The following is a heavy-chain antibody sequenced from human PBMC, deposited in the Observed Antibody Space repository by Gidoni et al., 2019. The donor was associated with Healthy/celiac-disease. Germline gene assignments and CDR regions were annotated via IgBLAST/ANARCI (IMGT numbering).Heavy chain of an antibody. J-gene: IGHJ4*02. V-gene: IGHV3-9*01. CDR2: ISWNSGSL. CDR3: AKTSWSYSQPFDY. Sequence: EVQLVESGGGVVQPGRSLRRYWAASGFTFDDYAMHWVRQAPGKGLEWVSGISWNSGSLCSADSVKCRFTISIDNAKNSLYLQMNSLRAEDTALYYCAKTSWSYSQPFDYWGQGTLVTVSS. D-gene: IGHD1-26*01. CDR1: GFTFDDYA.